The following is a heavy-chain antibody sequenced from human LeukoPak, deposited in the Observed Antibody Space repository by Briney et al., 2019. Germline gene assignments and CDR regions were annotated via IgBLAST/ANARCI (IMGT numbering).Heavy chain of an antibody. CDR1: GGTFSSYA. V-gene: IGHV1-69*13. J-gene: IGHJ5*02. CDR2: IIPTFGTA. Sequence: ASVKVSCKASGGTFSSYAISWVRQAPGQGLEWMGGIIPTFGTANYAQKFQGRVTITADESTSTAYMELSSLRSEDTAVYYCARGGATMIVVVTEFDPWGQGTLVTVSS. D-gene: IGHD3-22*01. CDR3: ARGGATMIVVVTEFDP.